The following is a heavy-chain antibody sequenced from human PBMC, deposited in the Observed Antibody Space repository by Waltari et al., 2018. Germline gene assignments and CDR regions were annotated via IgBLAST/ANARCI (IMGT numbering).Heavy chain of an antibody. J-gene: IGHJ5*02. Sequence: QLQLQESGPGLVKPSQTLSLTCTVSGGSISRGSYYWSWIRQPAGKGLEWIGYIYTSGSTYYNPSLKSRVTISVDTSKNQFSLKLSSVTAADTAVYYCARVATDNWFNPWGQGTLVTVSS. V-gene: IGHV4-61*09. CDR1: GGSISRGSYY. CDR2: IYTSGST. CDR3: ARVATDNWFNP.